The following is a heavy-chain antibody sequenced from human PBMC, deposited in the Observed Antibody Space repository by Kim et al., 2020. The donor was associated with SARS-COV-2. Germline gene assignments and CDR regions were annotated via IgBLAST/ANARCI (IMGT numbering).Heavy chain of an antibody. CDR3: ARDVSSGSGSYYNVDYYGMDV. CDR1: GFTVSSNY. J-gene: IGHJ6*02. Sequence: GGSLRLSCAASGFTVSSNYMSWVRQAPGKGLEWVSVIYSGGSTYYADAAKGRFTISRDNSKNTLYLQMNSLRAEDTAVYYCARDVSSGSGSYYNVDYYGMDVWGQGTTVTVSS. V-gene: IGHV3-53*01. CDR2: IYSGGST. D-gene: IGHD3-10*01.